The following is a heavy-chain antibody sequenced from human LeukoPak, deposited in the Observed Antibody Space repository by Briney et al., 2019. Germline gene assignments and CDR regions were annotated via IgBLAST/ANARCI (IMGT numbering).Heavy chain of an antibody. CDR2: IIPIFGTA. J-gene: IGHJ5*02. CDR1: GGTFSSYA. V-gene: IGHV1-69*06. CDR3: ARVRAYYYDSSGYYYSWFDP. D-gene: IGHD3-22*01. Sequence: GASVKVSCKASGGTFSSYAISWVRQAPGQGLDWMGGIIPIFGTANYAQKFQGRVTITADKSTSTAYMELSSLRSEDTAVYYCARVRAYYYDSSGYYYSWFDPWGQGTLVTVSS.